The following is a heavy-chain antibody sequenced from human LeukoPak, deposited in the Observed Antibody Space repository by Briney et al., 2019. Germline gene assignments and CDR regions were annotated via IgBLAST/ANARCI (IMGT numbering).Heavy chain of an antibody. J-gene: IGHJ4*02. D-gene: IGHD1-1*01. CDR2: IWSVGNNK. Sequence: TGGSLRLSCAASGFNFSSYGMHWVRQAPGKGLEWVAVIWSVGNNKYYADSVKGRFTISGDNSKNTLYLQMNSLRAEDTALYYCARDKGDDASGLDYWGQGTLVTVSS. CDR1: GFNFSSYG. V-gene: IGHV3-33*01. CDR3: ARDKGDDASGLDY.